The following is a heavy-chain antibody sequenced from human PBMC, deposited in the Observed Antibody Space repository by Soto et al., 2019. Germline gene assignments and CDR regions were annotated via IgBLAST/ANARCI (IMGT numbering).Heavy chain of an antibody. J-gene: IGHJ6*02. Sequence: EVQLVQSGAEVKKPGESLTISCQASGYTFTAFWITWVRQMPGKGLEWMATIDPSGSYTNYSLSFQGHVTISADKSIGSAYLQWNSLEASDSAMYYCARLSTGFCSETTCQLYNGMDVWGQGTTVTVSS. V-gene: IGHV5-10-1*03. D-gene: IGHD3-3*01. CDR3: ARLSTGFCSETTCQLYNGMDV. CDR2: IDPSGSYT. CDR1: GYTFTAFW.